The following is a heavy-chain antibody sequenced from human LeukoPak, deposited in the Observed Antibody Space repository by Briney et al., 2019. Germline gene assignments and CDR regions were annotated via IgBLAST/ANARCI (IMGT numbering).Heavy chain of an antibody. CDR1: GFTLSSYA. CDR3: AKASTPNRGYQLLFDY. J-gene: IGHJ4*02. V-gene: IGHV3-23*01. Sequence: GGSLRPSCAASGFTLSSYAMSWVRQAPGKGLEWVSAISGSGGSTYYADSVKGRFTISRDNSKNTLYLQMNSLRAEDTAVYYCAKASTPNRGYQLLFDYWGQGTLVTVSS. D-gene: IGHD2-2*01. CDR2: ISGSGGST.